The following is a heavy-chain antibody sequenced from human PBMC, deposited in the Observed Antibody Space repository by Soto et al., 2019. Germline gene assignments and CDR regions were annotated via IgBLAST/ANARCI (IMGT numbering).Heavy chain of an antibody. J-gene: IGHJ4*02. V-gene: IGHV4-59*01. CDR2: IYYSGST. D-gene: IGHD1-1*01. CDR3: AGEHNWNEFDY. CDR1: GGSISSYY. Sequence: SETLSLTCTVSGGSISSYYWSWIRQPPGKGLEWIGYIYYSGSTNYNPSLKSRVTISVDTSKNQFSLKLSSVTAADTAVYYCAGEHNWNEFDYWGKGTLVTVSS.